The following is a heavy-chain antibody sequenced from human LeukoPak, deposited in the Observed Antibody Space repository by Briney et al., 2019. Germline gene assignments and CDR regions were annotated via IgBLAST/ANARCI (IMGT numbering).Heavy chain of an antibody. Sequence: SSETLSLTCTVSGGSISSGGYYWSWIRQHPGKGLEWIGYIYYSGSTYYNPSLKSRVTISVDTSKNQFSLKLSSVTAADTAVYYCAREGGDYYGSGSYDLFDPWGQGTLVTVSS. CDR2: IYYSGST. D-gene: IGHD3-10*01. V-gene: IGHV4-31*03. CDR1: GGSISSGGYY. CDR3: AREGGDYYGSGSYDLFDP. J-gene: IGHJ5*02.